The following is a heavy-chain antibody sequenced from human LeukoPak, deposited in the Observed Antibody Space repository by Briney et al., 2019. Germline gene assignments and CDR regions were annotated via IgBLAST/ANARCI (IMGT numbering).Heavy chain of an antibody. J-gene: IGHJ4*02. CDR1: GFTFSSYA. D-gene: IGHD2-8*02. CDR3: AKDSTRWCFDY. V-gene: IGHV3-30-3*01. Sequence: PGGSLRLSCAASGFTFSSYAMHWVRQAPGKGLEWVAVISYDGSNKYYADSVKGRFTISRDNSRNTLYPQMNSLRTEDAAVYYCAKDSTRWCFDYWGQGTLVTVSS. CDR2: ISYDGSNK.